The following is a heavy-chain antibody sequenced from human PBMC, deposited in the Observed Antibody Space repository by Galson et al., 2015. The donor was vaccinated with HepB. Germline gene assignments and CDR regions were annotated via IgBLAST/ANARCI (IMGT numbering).Heavy chain of an antibody. D-gene: IGHD7-27*01. CDR2: IKQDGTEK. CDR3: ARENWGTLDY. V-gene: IGHV3-7*01. CDR1: GFIFSRSG. Sequence: SLRLSCAASGFIFSRSGMHWVRQAPGKGLEWVASIKQDGTEKDSVDSAKGRFIHSRDNARDLLFLQMNSLRVEDTAVYYCARENWGTLDYWGQGALVTVSS. J-gene: IGHJ4*02.